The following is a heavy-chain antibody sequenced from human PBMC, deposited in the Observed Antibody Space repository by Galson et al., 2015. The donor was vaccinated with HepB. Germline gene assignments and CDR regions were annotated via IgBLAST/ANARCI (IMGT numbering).Heavy chain of an antibody. CDR2: INAGNGNT. CDR3: AVITTPAHYYYYYGMDV. J-gene: IGHJ6*02. D-gene: IGHD3-22*01. V-gene: IGHV1-3*01. Sequence: SVKVSCKASGYTFTSYAMHWVRQAPGQRLEWMGWINAGNGNTKYSQKFQGRVTITRDTSASTAYMELSSLRSEDTAVYYCAVITTPAHYYYYYGMDVWGQGTTVTVSS. CDR1: GYTFTSYA.